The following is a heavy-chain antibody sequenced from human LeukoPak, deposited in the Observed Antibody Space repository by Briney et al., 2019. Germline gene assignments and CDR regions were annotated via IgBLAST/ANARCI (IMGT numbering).Heavy chain of an antibody. D-gene: IGHD2-15*01. J-gene: IGHJ5*02. Sequence: GRCLRLSCAASGFTFSGFHMSWFRQAPGKALEWVSFISGSSSTIYYAESVRGRFTISRDNAKNSLFLQMNSLRDEDTAVYYCARGGPLGYCSSGTCLNWFDPWGQGTLVTVSS. CDR3: ARGGPLGYCSSGTCLNWFDP. CDR2: ISGSSSTI. V-gene: IGHV3-11*01. CDR1: GFTFSGFH.